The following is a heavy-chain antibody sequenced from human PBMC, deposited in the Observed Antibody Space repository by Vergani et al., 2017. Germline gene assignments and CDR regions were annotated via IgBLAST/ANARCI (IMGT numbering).Heavy chain of an antibody. J-gene: IGHJ5*02. CDR2: MNPKSGNT. V-gene: IGHV1-8*03. D-gene: IGHD3-10*01. Sequence: QVQLVQSGAEVKKPGASVKVSCKASGYTFTSYDINWVRQATGQGLEWMGWMNPKSGNTGYAQKFQGRVTITRNTSLSTAYMELSSLRSEDTAVYYCARGGSGREYSTINWFDPWGQGTLVTVSS. CDR1: GYTFTSYD. CDR3: ARGGSGREYSTINWFDP.